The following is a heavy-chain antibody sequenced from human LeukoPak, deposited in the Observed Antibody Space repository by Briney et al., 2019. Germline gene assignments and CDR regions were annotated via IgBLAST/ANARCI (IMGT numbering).Heavy chain of an antibody. CDR2: INTDGSNT. J-gene: IGHJ4*02. Sequence: PGGSLRLSCAASGFTFSSYWMHWVRHTPGRGLVWVSRINTDGSNTNYADSVKGRFTISRDNAKNTLYLQMNSLRAEDTAVYYCARDGGVLQPLGYWGQGTLVTVSS. V-gene: IGHV3-74*01. CDR1: GFTFSSYW. D-gene: IGHD6-13*01. CDR3: ARDGGVLQPLGY.